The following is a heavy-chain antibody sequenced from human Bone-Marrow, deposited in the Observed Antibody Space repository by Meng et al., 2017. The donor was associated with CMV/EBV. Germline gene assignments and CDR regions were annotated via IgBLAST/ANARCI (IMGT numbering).Heavy chain of an antibody. Sequence: GESLKISCAASGFTFSSYGMHWVRQAPGKGLEWVAFIRHDGSNKYYADSVKGRFTISRDNSKNTLYLQMNSLRAEDTAVYYCAKDDYDILTGYGINGMDVWGQGTTVTVSS. CDR1: GFTFSSYG. V-gene: IGHV3-30*02. CDR3: AKDDYDILTGYGINGMDV. D-gene: IGHD3-9*01. J-gene: IGHJ6*02. CDR2: IRHDGSNK.